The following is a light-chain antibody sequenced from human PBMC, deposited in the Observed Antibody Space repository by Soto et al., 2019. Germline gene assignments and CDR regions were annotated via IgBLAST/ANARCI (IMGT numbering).Light chain of an antibody. Sequence: EVVLTQSPVPLSLSPGERGTLSCSASQSSRGLLACYQQKPGQAPTLLIYDAYIWATGIPPRFSGSGSGTDFTLTISSLEPEESAVYYCQQRHMWPIAFGQGARLEIK. V-gene: IGKV3-11*01. CDR2: DAY. J-gene: IGKJ5*01. CDR1: QSSRGL. CDR3: QQRHMWPIA.